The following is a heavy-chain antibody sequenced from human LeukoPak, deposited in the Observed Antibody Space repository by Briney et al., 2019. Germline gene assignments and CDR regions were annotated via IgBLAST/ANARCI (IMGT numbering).Heavy chain of an antibody. Sequence: GGSLRLSCAASGFTFSSYGMHWVRQAPGKGLEWVSAISGSGGSTYYADSVKGRFTISRDNSKNTLYLQMNSLRAEDTAVYYCAKDQGTVTDFDYWGQGTLVTVSS. J-gene: IGHJ4*02. CDR3: AKDQGTVTDFDY. V-gene: IGHV3-23*01. CDR2: ISGSGGST. D-gene: IGHD4-17*01. CDR1: GFTFSSYG.